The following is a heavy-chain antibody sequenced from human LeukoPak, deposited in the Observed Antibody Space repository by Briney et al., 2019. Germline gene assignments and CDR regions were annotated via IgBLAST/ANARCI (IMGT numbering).Heavy chain of an antibody. CDR1: GGSISSYY. CDR2: IYYSGST. J-gene: IGHJ4*02. Sequence: PSETLSLTCTVSGGSISSYYWSWIRQPPGKGLEWIGYIYYSGSTNYNPSLKSRVTISVDTSKNQFSLKLSSVTAADTAVYYCARVQYDSFDYWGQGTLVTVSS. V-gene: IGHV4-59*08. D-gene: IGHD2-21*02. CDR3: ARVQYDSFDY.